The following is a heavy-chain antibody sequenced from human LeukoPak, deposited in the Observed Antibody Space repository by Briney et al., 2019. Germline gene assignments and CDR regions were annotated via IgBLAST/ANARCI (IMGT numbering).Heavy chain of an antibody. CDR3: AKRGRGKVGADDY. CDR1: GFTFSSYG. Sequence: GGSLRLSCAASGFTFSSYGMHWVRQAPGKGLEWVAFIRYDGSNKYYADSVKGRFTISRDNSKNTLYLQMNSLRAEDTALYYCAKRGRGKVGADDYWGQGTLVTVSS. V-gene: IGHV3-30*02. CDR2: IRYDGSNK. J-gene: IGHJ4*02. D-gene: IGHD1-26*01.